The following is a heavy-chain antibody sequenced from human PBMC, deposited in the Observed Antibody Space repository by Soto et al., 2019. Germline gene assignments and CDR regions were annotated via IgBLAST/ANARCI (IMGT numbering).Heavy chain of an antibody. CDR1: GFTFSSYA. J-gene: IGHJ4*02. V-gene: IGHV3-30-3*01. CDR3: ARSHSGSYYFFGY. D-gene: IGHD1-26*01. Sequence: QVQLVESGGGVVQPGRSLRLSCAASGFTFSSYAMHWVRQAPGKGLEWVAVISYDGSNKYYADSVKGRFTISRDNSKNTLYLQMNSLRAEDTAVYYCARSHSGSYYFFGYWGQGTLVTVSS. CDR2: ISYDGSNK.